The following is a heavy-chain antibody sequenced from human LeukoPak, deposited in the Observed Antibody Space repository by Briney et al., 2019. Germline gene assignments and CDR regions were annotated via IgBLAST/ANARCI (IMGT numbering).Heavy chain of an antibody. D-gene: IGHD3-10*01. V-gene: IGHV3-48*03. J-gene: IGHJ6*03. CDR1: GFTFSSYE. CDR3: ARDGNYYGSGINYYYYMDV. Sequence: GGSLRLSCAASGFTFSSYEMNWVRQAPGKGLEWVSYISSSGSTIYYADSVKGRFTISRDNAKNTLYLQMNSLRAEDTAVYYCARDGNYYGSGINYYYYMDVWGKGTTVTVSS. CDR2: ISSSGSTI.